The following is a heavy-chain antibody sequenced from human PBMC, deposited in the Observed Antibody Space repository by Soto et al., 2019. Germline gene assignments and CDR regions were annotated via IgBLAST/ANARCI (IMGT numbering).Heavy chain of an antibody. J-gene: IGHJ3*02. CDR2: IDWDDDK. CDR1: GFSLSTSGMC. Sequence: SGPTLVNPTQTLTLTCTFSGFSLSTSGMCVSWIRQSPGKALEWLAHIDWDDDKYYNTSLKTRLTISKDISRNQVVLTMTNMDPVDTATYYCARNMFYYDSSGYYTGAFDIWGQGTMVTV. CDR3: ARNMFYYDSSGYYTGAFDI. V-gene: IGHV2-70*01. D-gene: IGHD3-22*01.